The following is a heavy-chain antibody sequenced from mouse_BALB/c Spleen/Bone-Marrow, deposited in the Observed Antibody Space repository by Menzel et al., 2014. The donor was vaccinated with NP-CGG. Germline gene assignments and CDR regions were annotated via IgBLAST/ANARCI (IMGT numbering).Heavy chain of an antibody. CDR3: TTLARNNFDY. V-gene: IGHV1-5*01. CDR2: IHPGNSDT. D-gene: IGHD3-1*01. CDR1: GYTFSNYW. J-gene: IGHJ2*01. Sequence: VQLQQSGTVLARPGAAVKMSCKASGYTFSNYWMHWIKQRPGRGLEWIGTIHPGNSDTTYNQKFKGKAKLTAVTSTSTAYMELSSLTNGDSAVYYCTTLARNNFDYWGQGTTLTVSS.